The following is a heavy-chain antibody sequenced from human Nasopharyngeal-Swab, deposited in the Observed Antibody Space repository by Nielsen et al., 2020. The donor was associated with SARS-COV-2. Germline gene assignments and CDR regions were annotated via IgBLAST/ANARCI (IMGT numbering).Heavy chain of an antibody. V-gene: IGHV3-30*18. Sequence: GESLKISCAASGFTFSSYGMHWVRQAPGKGLEWVAVISYDGSNKYYADSVKGRFTISRDNSKNTLYLQMNGLRAEDTAVYYCAKDYYGSGSYLGWLSGPEYYFDYWGQGTLVTVSS. CDR2: ISYDGSNK. J-gene: IGHJ4*02. D-gene: IGHD3-10*01. CDR1: GFTFSSYG. CDR3: AKDYYGSGSYLGWLSGPEYYFDY.